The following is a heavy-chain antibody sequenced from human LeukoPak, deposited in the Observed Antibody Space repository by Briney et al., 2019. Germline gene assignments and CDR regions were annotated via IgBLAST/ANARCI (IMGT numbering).Heavy chain of an antibody. D-gene: IGHD3-22*01. V-gene: IGHV3-23*01. CDR2: ISGSGGST. CDR3: AKDTYYYDSSGYYYDY. CDR1: GFTFSSYA. Sequence: GGSLRLSCAASGFTFSSYAMSWVRQAPGKGLEWVSAISGSGGSTYYADSVKGRFTISRDNSKNTLYLQMNSLRAEDTAVYYCAKDTYYYDSSGYYYDYWGQETLVTVSS. J-gene: IGHJ4*02.